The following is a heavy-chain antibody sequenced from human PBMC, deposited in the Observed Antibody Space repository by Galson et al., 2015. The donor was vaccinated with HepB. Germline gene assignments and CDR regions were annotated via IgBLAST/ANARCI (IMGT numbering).Heavy chain of an antibody. CDR1: GFTFDDYA. CDR3: AKDMLGQLCYMDV. V-gene: IGHV3-9*01. CDR2: ISWNSGSI. Sequence: SLRLSCAASGFTFDDYAMHWVRQAPGKGLEWVSGISWNSGSIGYADSVKGRFTISRDNAKNSLYLQMNSLRAEDTALYYCAKDMLGQLCYMDVWGKGTTVTVSS. D-gene: IGHD6-6*01. J-gene: IGHJ6*03.